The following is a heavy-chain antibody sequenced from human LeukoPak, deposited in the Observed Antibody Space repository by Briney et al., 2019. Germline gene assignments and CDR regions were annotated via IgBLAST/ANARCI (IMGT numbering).Heavy chain of an antibody. CDR2: ISGSGGST. CDR1: GSTFSSYA. V-gene: IGHV3-23*01. D-gene: IGHD3-22*01. CDR3: AKARTMIVVVTPVDY. J-gene: IGHJ4*02. Sequence: GGSLRLSCAASGSTFSSYAMSWVRQAPGKGLEWVSAISGSGGSTYYADSVKGRFTISRDNSKNTLYLQMNSLRAEDTAVYYCAKARTMIVVVTPVDYWGQGTLVTVSS.